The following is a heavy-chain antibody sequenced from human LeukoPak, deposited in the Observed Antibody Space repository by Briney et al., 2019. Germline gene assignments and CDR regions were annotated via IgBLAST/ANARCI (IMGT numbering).Heavy chain of an antibody. J-gene: IGHJ4*02. V-gene: IGHV3-11*04. CDR1: GFTFSDYY. Sequence: GGSLRLSCAASGFTFSDYYMTWVRQAPGKGLEWVSYISSSSNTVYYADSVKGRLTVSRDNANNSLYVQMTNLRAEDTAVYYCARRAMGATSFDYWAQGTLVTVSS. CDR2: ISSSSNTV. D-gene: IGHD1-26*01. CDR3: ARRAMGATSFDY.